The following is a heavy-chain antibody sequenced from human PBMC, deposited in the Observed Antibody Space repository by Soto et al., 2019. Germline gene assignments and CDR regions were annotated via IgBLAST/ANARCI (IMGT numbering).Heavy chain of an antibody. Sequence: SETLSLTCTVSGGSIISYYWSWIRQPPWKGLEWIGYIYYSGSTNYNPSLKSRVTISVDTSKNQFSLKLSSVTAADTAVYYCARHYGDYVIWFDPWGQGTLVTVS. J-gene: IGHJ5*02. CDR3: ARHYGDYVIWFDP. CDR2: IYYSGST. V-gene: IGHV4-59*08. CDR1: GGSIISYY. D-gene: IGHD4-17*01.